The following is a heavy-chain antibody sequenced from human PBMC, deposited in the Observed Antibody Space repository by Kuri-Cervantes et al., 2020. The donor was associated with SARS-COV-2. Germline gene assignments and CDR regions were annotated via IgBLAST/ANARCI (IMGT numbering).Heavy chain of an antibody. Sequence: SETLSLTCTVSGGSISSGSYYWSWIRQPAGKGLEWIGYIYTSGSTYYNPSLKSRVTISVDTSKNQFSLKLSSVTAADTAVYYCASILGRPMNSSSWIIYYYYMDVWGKGTTVTVSS. CDR2: IYTSGST. J-gene: IGHJ6*03. CDR1: GGSISSGSYY. D-gene: IGHD6-13*01. CDR3: ASILGRPMNSSSWIIYYYYMDV. V-gene: IGHV4-61*09.